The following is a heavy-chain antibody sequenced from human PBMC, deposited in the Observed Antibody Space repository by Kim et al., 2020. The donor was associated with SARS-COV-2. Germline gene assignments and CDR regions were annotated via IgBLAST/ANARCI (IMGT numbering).Heavy chain of an antibody. Sequence: LKSRVTISVDTSKNQFSLKLSSVTAADTAVYYCARVRGDYYDSSGYYLDYWGQGTLVTVSS. CDR3: ARVRGDYYDSSGYYLDY. J-gene: IGHJ4*02. V-gene: IGHV4-39*07. D-gene: IGHD3-22*01.